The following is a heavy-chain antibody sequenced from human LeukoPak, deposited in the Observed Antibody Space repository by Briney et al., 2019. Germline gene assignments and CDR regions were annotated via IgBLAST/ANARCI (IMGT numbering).Heavy chain of an antibody. CDR2: IKHDGSEI. CDR3: ARAGFGVPFDY. Sequence: GGSLRLSCVASGFPFSNYWMNWVRQSPGEGLEWLANIKHDGSEIYYVGSVKGRFTISRDNARNSLYLQMSGLRADDTAVYYCARAGFGVPFDYWGQGILVTVSS. D-gene: IGHD3-3*01. V-gene: IGHV3-7*01. J-gene: IGHJ4*02. CDR1: GFPFSNYW.